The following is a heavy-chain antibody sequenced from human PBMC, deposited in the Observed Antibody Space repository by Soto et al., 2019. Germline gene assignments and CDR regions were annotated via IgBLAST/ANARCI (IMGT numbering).Heavy chain of an antibody. CDR3: TRAGYGDYWFDP. Sequence: EVQLVESGGGLVQPGGSLRLSCAASGFTFSSYWMHWVRQAPGKGLVWVSRINSAGSGISYADSVKGRFTISRDNAKNTLYLQMDSLRAEDTAVYSCTRAGYGDYWFDPWGQGTLVTVSS. D-gene: IGHD4-17*01. J-gene: IGHJ5*02. CDR2: INSAGSGI. CDR1: GFTFSSYW. V-gene: IGHV3-74*01.